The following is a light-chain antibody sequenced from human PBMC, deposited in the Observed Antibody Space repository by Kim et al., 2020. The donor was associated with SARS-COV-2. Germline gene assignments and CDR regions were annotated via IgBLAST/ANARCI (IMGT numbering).Light chain of an antibody. CDR3: AAWDDSLNGWV. CDR1: GSSIGRNT. CDR2: NDD. Sequence: SVLTQPPSASGTPGQRVTISCSGSGSSIGRNTVNWYQQLPGTAPKLLFYNDDQRPSGVPDRFSGSKSGTSASLAISGLQSEDEADYYCAAWDDSLNGWVFGGGTKLTVL. V-gene: IGLV1-44*01. J-gene: IGLJ2*01.